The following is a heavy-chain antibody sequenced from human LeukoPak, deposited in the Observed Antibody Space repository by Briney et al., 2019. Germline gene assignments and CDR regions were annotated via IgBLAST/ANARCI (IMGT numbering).Heavy chain of an antibody. D-gene: IGHD6-19*01. CDR3: ARGSPTQWRYWYFDL. CDR2: ISSSSSYI. J-gene: IGHJ2*01. CDR1: GFTFSSYS. Sequence: PGGSLRLSCAASGFTFSSYSMNWVRQAPGKGLEWVSSISSSSSYIYYADSVKGRLTISRDNAKNSLYLQMNSLRDTAVYYCARGSPTQWRYWYFDLWGRGTLVTVSS. V-gene: IGHV3-21*01.